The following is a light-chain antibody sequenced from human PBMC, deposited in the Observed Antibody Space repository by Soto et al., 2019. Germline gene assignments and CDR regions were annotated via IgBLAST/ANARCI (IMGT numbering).Light chain of an antibody. Sequence: EIVLTQSPATLSLSPGQTATLSCRASQGLCGYLAWYQQKPGQAPRLLIYDTSTRATGIPARFSGSGSGTDFTRTISSLEPEDFAVYYCQHRINWPAFGQGTKVEIK. CDR2: DTS. J-gene: IGKJ1*01. CDR1: QGLCGY. CDR3: QHRINWPA. V-gene: IGKV3-11*01.